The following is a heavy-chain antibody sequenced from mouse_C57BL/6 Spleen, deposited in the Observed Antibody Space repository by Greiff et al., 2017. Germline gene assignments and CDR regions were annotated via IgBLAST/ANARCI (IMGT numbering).Heavy chain of an antibody. CDR2: IWSGGST. J-gene: IGHJ4*01. V-gene: IGHV2-2*01. D-gene: IGHD2-4*01. CDR3: ATLLYYDYDDAMDY. Sequence: VKLMESGPGLVQPSQSLSITCTVSGFSLTSYGVHWVRQSPGKGLEWLGVIWSGGSTDYNAAFISRLSISKDNSKSQVFFKMNSLQADDTAIYYCATLLYYDYDDAMDYWGQGTSVTVSS. CDR1: GFSLTSYG.